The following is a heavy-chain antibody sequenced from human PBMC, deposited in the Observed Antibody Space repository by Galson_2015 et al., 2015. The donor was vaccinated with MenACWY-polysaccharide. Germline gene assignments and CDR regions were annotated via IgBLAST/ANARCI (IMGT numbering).Heavy chain of an antibody. V-gene: IGHV4-59*01. D-gene: IGHD3-22*01. CDR1: GGSMSPYH. J-gene: IGHJ5*02. CDR2: IHYSGGT. Sequence: ETLSLTCTISGGSMSPYHWTWIRQSPGKGLEWLGWIHYSGGTKYSPSLKSRVTISVDTSENQFSLKLSSVTTADTAVYYCARIGGMNKGNYYNYGWFDPWGQGTLVTVSS. CDR3: ARIGGMNKGNYYNYGWFDP.